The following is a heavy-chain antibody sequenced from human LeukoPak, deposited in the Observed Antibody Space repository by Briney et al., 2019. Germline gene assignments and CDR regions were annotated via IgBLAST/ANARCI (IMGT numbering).Heavy chain of an antibody. CDR2: IYHSGST. V-gene: IGHV4-38-2*01. CDR1: GFTFSNVW. J-gene: IGHJ4*02. D-gene: IGHD2-2*01. CDR3: ASGPVVPAATGHFDY. Sequence: GSLRLSCAASGFTFSNVWMTWVRQAPGKGLEWIGSIYHSGSTYYNPSLKSRVTISVDTSKNQFSLKLSSVTAADTAVYYCASGPVVPAATGHFDYWGQGTLVTVSS.